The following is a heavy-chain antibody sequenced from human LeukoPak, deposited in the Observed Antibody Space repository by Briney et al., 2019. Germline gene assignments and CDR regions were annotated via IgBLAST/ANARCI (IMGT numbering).Heavy chain of an antibody. CDR1: GGSFSGYY. CDR3: ASSTYYYDSSGYSDAFDI. Sequence: PSETLSLTCAVYGGSFSGYYWSWIRQPPGKGLEWIGYIYYSGSTNYNPSLKSRVTISVDTSKNQFSLKLSSVTAADTAVYYCASSTYYYDSSGYSDAFDIWGQGTMVTVSS. J-gene: IGHJ3*02. CDR2: IYYSGST. V-gene: IGHV4-59*01. D-gene: IGHD3-22*01.